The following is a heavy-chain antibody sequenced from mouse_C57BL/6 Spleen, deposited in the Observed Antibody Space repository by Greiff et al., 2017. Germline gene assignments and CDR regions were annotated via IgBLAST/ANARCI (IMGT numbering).Heavy chain of an antibody. CDR3: ARGATVVEGGY. CDR1: GYTFTSYW. Sequence: QVQLQQPGAELVRPGSSVKLSCKASGYTFTSYWMDWVKQRPGQGLEWIGNIYPSDSETHYNQKFKDKATLTVDKSSSTAYMQLSSLTSEDSAVYYCARGATVVEGGYWGQGTTLTVSS. J-gene: IGHJ2*01. D-gene: IGHD1-1*01. V-gene: IGHV1-61*01. CDR2: IYPSDSET.